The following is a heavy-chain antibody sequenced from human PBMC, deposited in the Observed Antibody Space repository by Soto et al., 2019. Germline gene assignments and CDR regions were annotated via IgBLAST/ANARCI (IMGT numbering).Heavy chain of an antibody. D-gene: IGHD5-18*01. Sequence: SETLSLTCTVSGGSVSSGSYYWSWIRQPPGKGLEWIGYIYYSGSTNYNPSLKSRVTISVDTSKNQFSLKLSSVTAADTAVYYCARGEIWEGYSFDYWGQGTLGTVSS. CDR1: GGSVSSGSYY. V-gene: IGHV4-61*01. CDR2: IYYSGST. J-gene: IGHJ4*02. CDR3: ARGEIWEGYSFDY.